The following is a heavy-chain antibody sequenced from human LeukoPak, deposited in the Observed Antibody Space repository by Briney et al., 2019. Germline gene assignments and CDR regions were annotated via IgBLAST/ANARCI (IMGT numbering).Heavy chain of an antibody. CDR3: TRVAQSGPTGWFDP. CDR2: ISSTGSYI. V-gene: IGHV3-21*01. CDR1: GFNLASYM. D-gene: IGHD1-1*01. Sequence: GGSLRLSCTASGFNLASYMLNWVRQAPGKGLEWVSSISSTGSYIYYADSVKGRFTISRDNPGNVFYLQMDSLRAEDTAVYYCTRVAQSGPTGWFDPWGQGTLVTVSS. J-gene: IGHJ5*02.